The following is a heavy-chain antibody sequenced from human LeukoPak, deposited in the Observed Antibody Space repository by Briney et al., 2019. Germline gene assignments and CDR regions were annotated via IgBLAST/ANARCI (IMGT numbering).Heavy chain of an antibody. CDR1: GYSISSGYY. CDR3: ALWGSSSFTH. CDR2: IYYSGST. D-gene: IGHD6-13*01. V-gene: IGHV4-38-2*02. Sequence: SETLSLTCTVSGYSISSGYYWGWIRQPPGKGLEWIGSIYYSGSTYYNPSLKSRVTISVDTSKNQFSLKLSSVTAADTAVYYCALWGSSSFTHWGQGTLVTVSS. J-gene: IGHJ4*02.